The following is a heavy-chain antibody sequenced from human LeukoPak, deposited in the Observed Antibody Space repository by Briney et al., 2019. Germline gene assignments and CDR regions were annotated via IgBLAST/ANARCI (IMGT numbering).Heavy chain of an antibody. CDR1: GYTFTSYY. D-gene: IGHD6-13*01. V-gene: IGHV1-46*01. Sequence: ASVKVSCKASGYTFTSYYMHWVRQAPGQGLEWMGIINPSGGSTSYAQKLQGRVTMTTDTSTSTAYMELRSLRSDDTAVYYCARDGWAAAVLTPFDYWGQGTLVTVSS. CDR3: ARDGWAAAVLTPFDY. CDR2: INPSGGST. J-gene: IGHJ4*02.